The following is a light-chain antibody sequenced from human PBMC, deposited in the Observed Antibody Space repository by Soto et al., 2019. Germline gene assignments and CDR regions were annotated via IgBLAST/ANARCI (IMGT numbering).Light chain of an antibody. J-gene: IGKJ1*01. Sequence: AIQMTQSPSSLSASVGDRLTITCRASQGIRNDLGWYQEKPGKAPKLLIYAASSLQSGVPSRFSGSGSGTEFTLTVSSLQPEDFATYYCLQDYNYPRTFGQGTKVEIK. CDR1: QGIRND. CDR3: LQDYNYPRT. CDR2: AAS. V-gene: IGKV1-6*01.